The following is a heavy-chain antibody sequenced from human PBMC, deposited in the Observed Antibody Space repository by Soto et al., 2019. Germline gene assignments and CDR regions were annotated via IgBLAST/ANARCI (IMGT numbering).Heavy chain of an antibody. CDR3: ARHPLSSRVFDY. V-gene: IGHV4-59*08. CDR2: IYYSGST. J-gene: IGHJ4*02. CDR1: GGSISSYY. Sequence: ASETLSLTCTVSGGSISSYYWSWVRQPPGKGLEWIGYIYYSGSTNYNPSLKSRVTISVDTSKNQFSLKLSSVTAADTAVYYCARHPLSSRVFDYWGQGTLVTVSS. D-gene: IGHD6-13*01.